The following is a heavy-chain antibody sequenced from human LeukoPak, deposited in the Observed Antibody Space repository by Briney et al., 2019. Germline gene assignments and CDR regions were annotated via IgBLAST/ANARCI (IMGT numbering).Heavy chain of an antibody. CDR1: GGTFSSYA. Sequence: SVKVSCKASGGTFSSYAISWVRQAPGQGLEWMGRIIPIFGTANYVQKFQGRVTITTDESTSTAYMELSSLRPEDTAVYYCARRRGSGSYYYDYWGQGTLVTVSS. CDR3: ARRRGSGSYYYDY. D-gene: IGHD3-10*01. V-gene: IGHV1-69*05. CDR2: IIPIFGTA. J-gene: IGHJ4*02.